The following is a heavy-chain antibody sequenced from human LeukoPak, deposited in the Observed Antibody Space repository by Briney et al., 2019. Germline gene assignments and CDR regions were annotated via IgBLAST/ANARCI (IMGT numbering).Heavy chain of an antibody. J-gene: IGHJ3*02. Sequence: GGSLRLSCAASGFTFSSYAMHWVRQAPGKGLEWVAVISYDGSNKYYADSVKGRFTISRDNSKNTLYLQMNSLRAEDTAVYYCARDNSIVVAIEAFDIWGQGTMVTVSS. CDR2: ISYDGSNK. D-gene: IGHD3-22*01. CDR1: GFTFSSYA. V-gene: IGHV3-30-3*01. CDR3: ARDNSIVVAIEAFDI.